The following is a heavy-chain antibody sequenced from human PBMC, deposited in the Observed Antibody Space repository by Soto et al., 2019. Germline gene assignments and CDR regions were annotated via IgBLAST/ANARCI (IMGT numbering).Heavy chain of an antibody. CDR2: ISSSSSYI. Sequence: AXGSLRLSCAASGFTFSSYSMNWVRQAPGKGLEWVSSISSSSSYIYYADSVKGRFTISRDNAKNSLYLQMNSLRAEDTAVYYCARDPSAEYFQHWGQGTLVTVSS. CDR3: ARDPSAEYFQH. J-gene: IGHJ1*01. V-gene: IGHV3-21*01. CDR1: GFTFSSYS.